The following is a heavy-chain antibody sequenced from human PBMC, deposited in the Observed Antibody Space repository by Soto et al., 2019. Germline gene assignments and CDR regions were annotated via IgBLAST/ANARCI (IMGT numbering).Heavy chain of an antibody. CDR2: INAGNGNT. CDR1: GYTFTSYA. D-gene: IGHD3-3*01. V-gene: IGHV1-3*01. Sequence: ASVKVSCKASGYTFTSYAMHWVRQAPGQRLEWMGWINAGNGNTKYSQKFQGRVTITRDTSASTAYMELSSLRSEDTAVYYCASASPYYDFWCGYYPPSGMDVWGQGTTVTVSS. CDR3: ASASPYYDFWCGYYPPSGMDV. J-gene: IGHJ6*02.